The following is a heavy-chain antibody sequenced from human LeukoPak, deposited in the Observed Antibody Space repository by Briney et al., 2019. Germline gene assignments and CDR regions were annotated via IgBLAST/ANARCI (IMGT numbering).Heavy chain of an antibody. CDR1: GYTFTGYY. D-gene: IGHD5-12*01. J-gene: IGHJ6*03. Sequence: ASVKVSCKASGYTFTGYYMHWVRQAPGQGLEWMGWINPNSGGTNYAQKFQGRVTMTRDMSISTAYMELSRLRSDDTAVYYCAREGGYSGYDTGYYYYYMDVWGKGTTVTVSS. V-gene: IGHV1-2*02. CDR2: INPNSGGT. CDR3: AREGGYSGYDTGYYYYYMDV.